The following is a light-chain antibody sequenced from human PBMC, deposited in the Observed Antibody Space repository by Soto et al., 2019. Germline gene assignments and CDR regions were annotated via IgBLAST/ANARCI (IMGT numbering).Light chain of an antibody. CDR2: GAS. CDR3: QHYDSLPIT. CDR1: QSVSSSY. J-gene: IGKJ5*01. Sequence: EIVLTQSPGTLSLSPWERATLSCRASQSVSSSYLAWYQQKPGQPPRLLIYGASSRATGIPARFSGSGSGTDFTLTISRLEPEDFAVFYCQHYDSLPITFGQGTRLEI. V-gene: IGKV3-20*01.